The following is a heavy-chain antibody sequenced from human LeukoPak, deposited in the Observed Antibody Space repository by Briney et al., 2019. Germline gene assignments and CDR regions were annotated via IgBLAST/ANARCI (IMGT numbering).Heavy chain of an antibody. CDR1: GFTFSSYG. CDR3: ASPDIVVVPAAYNWFDP. D-gene: IGHD2-2*01. Sequence: GGSLGLSCAASGFTFSSYGMHWVRQAPGKGLEWVAFIRYDGSNKYYADSVKGRFTISRDNSKNTLYLQMNSLRAEDTAVYYCASPDIVVVPAAYNWFDPWGQGTLVTVSS. CDR2: IRYDGSNK. V-gene: IGHV3-30*02. J-gene: IGHJ5*02.